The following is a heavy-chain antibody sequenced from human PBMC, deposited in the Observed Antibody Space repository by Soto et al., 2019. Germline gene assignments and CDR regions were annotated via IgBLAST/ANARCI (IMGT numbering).Heavy chain of an antibody. J-gene: IGHJ5*02. D-gene: IGHD2-2*01. CDR3: ARVPDR. V-gene: IGHV4-61*05. Sequence: SETLSLTCTVSGGSLSSSSYYWGWIRQPPGKGLEWIGYIFYSGSTYYNPSLKSRVTISVDRSKNQFSLKLSSVTAADTAVYYCARVPDRWGQGTLVTVSS. CDR1: GGSLSSSSYY. CDR2: IFYSGST.